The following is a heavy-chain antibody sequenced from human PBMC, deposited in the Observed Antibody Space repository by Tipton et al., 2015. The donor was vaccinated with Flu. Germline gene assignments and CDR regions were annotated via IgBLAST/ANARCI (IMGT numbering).Heavy chain of an antibody. CDR2: ITPSGGKK. J-gene: IGHJ4*02. CDR1: GFTFSSYE. V-gene: IGHV3-48*03. D-gene: IGHD3-16*01. CDR3: TRGFIRLCDY. Sequence: VQSGGSLRLSCVVSGFTFSSYEMNWVRQAPGKGLEWVSHITPSGGKKYYADAVKGRFTISRDNAKNSLYLQMHSLRAEDTAVYYCTRGFIRLCDYWGQGILVTVSS.